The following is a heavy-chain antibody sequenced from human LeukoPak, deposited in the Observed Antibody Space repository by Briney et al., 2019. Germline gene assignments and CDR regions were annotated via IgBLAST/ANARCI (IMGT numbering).Heavy chain of an antibody. J-gene: IGHJ4*02. CDR3: AKVPRDSDCY. V-gene: IGHV3-7*01. D-gene: IGHD2-21*02. CDR1: GGTFSPYW. CDR2: INEDGSVK. Sequence: GGSLRLSCAVSGGTFSPYWMAWVRQSPGKGLEWVAEINEDGSVKYYVDSMKGRFTISRDNAKNSLYLQMNSLGAEDTAVYYCAKVPRDSDCYWGQGTLVTVSS.